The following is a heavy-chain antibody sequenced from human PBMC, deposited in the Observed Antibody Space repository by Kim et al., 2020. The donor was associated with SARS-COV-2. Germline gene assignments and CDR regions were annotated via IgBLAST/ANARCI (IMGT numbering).Heavy chain of an antibody. D-gene: IGHD3-10*01. Sequence: YVDAVKGRFTMYRDNAKNSLYVQMSSRRTEDTAIYYCAALDTVQVPGGIWGQGTLVTVSS. V-gene: IGHV3-7*01. CDR3: AALDTVQVPGGI. J-gene: IGHJ4*02.